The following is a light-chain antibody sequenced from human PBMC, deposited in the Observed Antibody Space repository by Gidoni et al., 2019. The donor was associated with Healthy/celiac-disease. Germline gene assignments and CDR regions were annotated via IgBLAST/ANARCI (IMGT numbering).Light chain of an antibody. CDR2: AAS. J-gene: IGKJ4*01. V-gene: IGKV1-39*01. CDR3: QQSYSTPLT. Sequence: DIQMTQSPSSLSASVVDRVTITCRASQSISSYLIWYQQKPGKAPKLLIYAASSLQSGVPSRFSGSGSGTDFTLTISSLQPEDFATYYCQQSYSTPLTFXGXTKVEIK. CDR1: QSISSY.